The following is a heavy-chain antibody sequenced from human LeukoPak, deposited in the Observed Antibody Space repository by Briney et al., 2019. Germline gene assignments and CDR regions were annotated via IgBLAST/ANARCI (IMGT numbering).Heavy chain of an antibody. V-gene: IGHV4-34*01. D-gene: IGHD3-22*01. J-gene: IGHJ3*02. CDR1: GGSFSGYY. Sequence: PSETLSLTCAVYGGSFSGYYWSWIRQPPGKGLEWIGEINHSGSTNYNPSLKSRVTISVDTSKNQFSLKLSSVTAADTAVYYCAREVGDSDYYDSSGYYWDAFDIWGQGTVVTVSS. CDR3: AREVGDSDYYDSSGYYWDAFDI. CDR2: INHSGST.